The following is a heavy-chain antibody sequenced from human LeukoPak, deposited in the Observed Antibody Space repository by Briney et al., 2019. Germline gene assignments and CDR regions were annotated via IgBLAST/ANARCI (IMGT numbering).Heavy chain of an antibody. J-gene: IGHJ4*03. CDR2: INDSGSV. D-gene: IGHD2-15*01. V-gene: IGHV4-34*01. CDR1: SGSFSGYY. CDR3: ARRLVDSGASQVSDD. Sequence: SETLSLTCAVYSGSFSGYYRSWIRQPPGKGLEWIGEINDSGSVNCNPSLKNRVTLSVDTSKNQFSLRLSSVAYADTAVYYCARRLVDSGASQVSDDWGQGTLVTVSS.